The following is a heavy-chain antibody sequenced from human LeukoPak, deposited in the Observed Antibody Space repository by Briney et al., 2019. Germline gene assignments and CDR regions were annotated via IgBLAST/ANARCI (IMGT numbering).Heavy chain of an antibody. Sequence: PGGSLRLSCAASGFTFSSYGMHWVRQAPGKGLEWVAVISYDGSNKYYADSVKGRFTISRDNSKNTLYLQMNSLRAEDTAVYYCAKGGGYASFDSWGQGTLVTVSS. D-gene: IGHD5-12*01. CDR1: GFTFSSYG. J-gene: IGHJ4*02. CDR2: ISYDGSNK. CDR3: AKGGGYASFDS. V-gene: IGHV3-30*18.